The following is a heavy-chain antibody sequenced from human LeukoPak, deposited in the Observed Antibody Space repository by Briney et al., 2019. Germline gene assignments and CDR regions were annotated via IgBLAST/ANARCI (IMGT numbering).Heavy chain of an antibody. CDR1: GYTFTSYD. D-gene: IGHD6-13*01. CDR3: ARVYSSSWYGSYSAFDI. J-gene: IGHJ3*02. CDR2: MNPNSGNT. Sequence: ASVKVSCTASGYTFTSYDINWVRQATGQGLEWMGWMNPNSGNTGYAQKFQGRVTMTRNTSISTAYMELSSLRSEDTAVYYCARVYSSSWYGSYSAFDIWGQGTMVTVSS. V-gene: IGHV1-8*01.